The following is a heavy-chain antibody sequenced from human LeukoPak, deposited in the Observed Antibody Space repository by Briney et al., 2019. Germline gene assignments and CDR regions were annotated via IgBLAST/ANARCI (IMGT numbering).Heavy chain of an antibody. J-gene: IGHJ4*02. V-gene: IGHV1-2*04. CDR1: GYTFTGYY. Sequence: GASVKVSCKASGYTFTGYYMHWVRQAPGQGLEWMGWINPNSGGTNYAQKFQGWVTMTRDTSISTAYMELSRLRSDDTAVYYCAGDRGYSYGYGSGDLDYWGQGTRVTVSS. CDR2: INPNSGGT. D-gene: IGHD5-18*01. CDR3: AGDRGYSYGYGSGDLDY.